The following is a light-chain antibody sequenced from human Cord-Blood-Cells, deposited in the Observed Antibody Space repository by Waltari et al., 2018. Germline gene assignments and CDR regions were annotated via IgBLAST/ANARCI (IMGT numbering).Light chain of an antibody. Sequence: DIQMTQSPSTLSASVGDRVTITCRASPSSSSWLAWYEQKPGKAPKPLIYAASSLESGVPSRFSGSRSGTEFTLTISSLQPDDFATYYCQRYNSYSAFGQGAKVEIK. V-gene: IGKV1-5*01. J-gene: IGKJ1*01. CDR3: QRYNSYSA. CDR2: AAS. CDR1: PSSSSW.